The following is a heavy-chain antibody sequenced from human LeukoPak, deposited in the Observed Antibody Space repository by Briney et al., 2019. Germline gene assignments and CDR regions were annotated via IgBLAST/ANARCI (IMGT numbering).Heavy chain of an antibody. J-gene: IGHJ5*02. Sequence: ASVKVSRKASGYTFTSYYMHWVRQAPGQGLEWMGIINPILGIANYAQKFQGRVTITADKSTSTAYMELSSLRSEDTAVYYCALPYYGSGSLNWFDPWGQGTLVTVSS. CDR1: GYTFTSYY. CDR3: ALPYYGSGSLNWFDP. D-gene: IGHD3-10*01. V-gene: IGHV1-46*01. CDR2: INPILGIA.